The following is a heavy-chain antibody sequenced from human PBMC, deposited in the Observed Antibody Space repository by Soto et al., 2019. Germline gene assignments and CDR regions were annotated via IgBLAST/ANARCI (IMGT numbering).Heavy chain of an antibody. CDR1: GYTFTGYY. CDR2: INPNSGGT. Sequence: ASVKVSCKASGYTFTGYYMHWVRQAPGQGLEWMGWINPNSGGTNYAQKFQGWVTMTRDTSISTAYMELSRLRSDDTAVYYCARDYRYYGSGSDMGYYYYYGMDVWGQGTTVTVPS. V-gene: IGHV1-2*04. D-gene: IGHD3-10*01. CDR3: ARDYRYYGSGSDMGYYYYYGMDV. J-gene: IGHJ6*02.